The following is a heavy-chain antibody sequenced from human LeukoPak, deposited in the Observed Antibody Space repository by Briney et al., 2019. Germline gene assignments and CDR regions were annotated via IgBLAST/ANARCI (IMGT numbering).Heavy chain of an antibody. Sequence: SETLSLTCAVYGGSFSGYYWSWICQPPGKGLEWIGEINHSGSTNYNPSLKSRVTISVDTSKNQFSLKLSSVTAADTAVYYCARVSGYSYGYFDYWGQGTLVTVSS. CDR3: ARVSGYSYGYFDY. J-gene: IGHJ4*02. CDR2: INHSGST. V-gene: IGHV4-34*01. CDR1: GGSFSGYY. D-gene: IGHD5-18*01.